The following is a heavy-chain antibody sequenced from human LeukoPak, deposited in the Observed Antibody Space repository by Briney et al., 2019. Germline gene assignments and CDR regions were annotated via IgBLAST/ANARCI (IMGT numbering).Heavy chain of an antibody. Sequence: PPETLSLTCAVYGGSFSGYYWSWIRQPPGKGLEWIGEINHSGSTNYNPSLKSRVTISVDTSKNQFSLKLSSVTAADTAVYYCARGRGSSPAWGQGTMVTVSS. J-gene: IGHJ3*01. CDR3: ARGRGSSPA. CDR2: INHSGST. D-gene: IGHD6-13*01. CDR1: GGSFSGYY. V-gene: IGHV4-34*01.